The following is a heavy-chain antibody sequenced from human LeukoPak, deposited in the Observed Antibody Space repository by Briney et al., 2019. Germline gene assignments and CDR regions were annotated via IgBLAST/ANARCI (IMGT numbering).Heavy chain of an antibody. J-gene: IGHJ4*02. CDR1: GYTFTAYY. V-gene: IGHV1-2*02. CDR3: TRGSLPGIIASIFDS. CDR2: IKPNSGGT. D-gene: IGHD3-10*01. Sequence: PGASVKVSCKASGYTFTAYYIHWVRQAPGQGLEWMGWIKPNSGGTKYAQNFQGGVTLTKDTSINTAYMELSRLRSDDTAIYYCTRGSLPGIIASIFDSWGQGTLVTVSS.